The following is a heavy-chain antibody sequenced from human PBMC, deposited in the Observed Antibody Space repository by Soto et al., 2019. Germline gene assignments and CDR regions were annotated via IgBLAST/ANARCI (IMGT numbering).Heavy chain of an antibody. D-gene: IGHD3-10*01. CDR3: APWFGAFDY. CDR1: GFTFSSYG. V-gene: IGHV3-30*03. J-gene: IGHJ4*02. CDR2: ISSDGSNK. Sequence: QVQLVESGGGVVQPGRSLRLSCAASGFTFSSYGMHWVRQAPGKGLEWVAVISSDGSNKYYADSVKGRVTISRDNSKNTLYLQMNRLRAEDTAVYYCAPWFGAFDYWGQGTLGTVSS.